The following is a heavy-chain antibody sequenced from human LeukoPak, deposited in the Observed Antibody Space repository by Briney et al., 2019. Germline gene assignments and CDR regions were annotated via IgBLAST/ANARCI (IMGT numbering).Heavy chain of an antibody. CDR3: AVDIVVVVAATQFDY. J-gene: IGHJ4*02. V-gene: IGHV1-69*13. D-gene: IGHD2-15*01. CDR1: GGTFSSYA. Sequence: ASVKVSCKASGGTFSSYAISWVRQAPGQGLEWMGGIIPTFGTANYAQKFQGRVTITADESTSTAYMELSSLRSEDTAVYYCAVDIVVVVAATQFDYWGQGTLVTVSS. CDR2: IIPTFGTA.